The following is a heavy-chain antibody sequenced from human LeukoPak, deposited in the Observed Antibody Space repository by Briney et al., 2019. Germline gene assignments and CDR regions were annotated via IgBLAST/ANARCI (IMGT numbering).Heavy chain of an antibody. CDR1: GFTFSKYW. CDR2: INPDDKST. D-gene: IGHD4-23*01. V-gene: IGHV3-74*01. CDR3: LTIVETPIDAFDI. Sequence: GGSLRLPCAASGFTFSKYWLHWVRQPPGRGLVWLARINPDDKSTSYADSVKGRFTISIDDAKETLFLQMNSLTAEDTAVYYCLTIVETPIDAFDIWGQGAMVTVSS. J-gene: IGHJ3*02.